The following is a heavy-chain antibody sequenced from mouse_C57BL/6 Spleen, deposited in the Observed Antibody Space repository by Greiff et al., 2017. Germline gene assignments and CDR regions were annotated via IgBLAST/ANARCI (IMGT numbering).Heavy chain of an antibody. CDR3: ARSRRISSGYHAMDY. CDR1: GYSFTGYY. V-gene: IGHV1-42*01. J-gene: IGHJ4*01. Sequence: EVQLQQSGPELVKPGASVKISCKASGYSFTGYYMNWVKQSPEKSLEWIGEINPSTGGTTYNQKFKAKATLTVDKSSSTAYMQLKSLTSEDSAVYYCARSRRISSGYHAMDYWGQGTSVTVSS. CDR2: INPSTGGT. D-gene: IGHD3-2*02.